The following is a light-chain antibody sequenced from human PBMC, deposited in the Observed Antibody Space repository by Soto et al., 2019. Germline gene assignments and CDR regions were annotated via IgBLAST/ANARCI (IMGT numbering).Light chain of an antibody. Sequence: QSALTQPTSVSGSPGQSISISCTGNHNDIGTYDYVSWYQQHPGRAPRLLIHGVTTRASGISDRFSASKSGLTASLTISGLQPEDEADYYCSSYTSSSPYVFGTGTKLTVL. CDR1: HNDIGTYDY. CDR3: SSYTSSSPYV. V-gene: IGLV2-14*03. J-gene: IGLJ1*01. CDR2: GVT.